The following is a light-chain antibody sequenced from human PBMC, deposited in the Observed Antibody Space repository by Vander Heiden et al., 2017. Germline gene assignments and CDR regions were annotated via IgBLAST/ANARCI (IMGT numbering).Light chain of an antibody. CDR1: QRVLYRPTNRNY. J-gene: IGKJ1*01. CDR2: WAS. Sequence: DIVMTLCRDLLAVSLGERATINCKSSQRVLYRPTNRNYLAWYQQKPGQPPKLLIYWASTRESGVPDLVSGSGCGTDFTLTISSLQAEDVAVYYWQQYYSTPWTFGQGTKVEIK. V-gene: IGKV4-1*01. CDR3: QQYYSTPWT.